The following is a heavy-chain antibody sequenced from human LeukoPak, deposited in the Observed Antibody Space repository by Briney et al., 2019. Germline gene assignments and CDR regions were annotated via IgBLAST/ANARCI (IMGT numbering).Heavy chain of an antibody. V-gene: IGHV3-64*01. Sequence: TGGSLRLSCAASGFIFSSYVMHWVRQAPGKGLEYVSTISSSGGTTFYANSVKGRFSISRDNSKNTLYLQMGSLRAEDMAVYYCASGGFKMTSPTDYWGRGTLVTVSS. CDR2: ISSSGGTT. D-gene: IGHD3-16*01. CDR1: GFIFSSYV. CDR3: ASGGFKMTSPTDY. J-gene: IGHJ4*02.